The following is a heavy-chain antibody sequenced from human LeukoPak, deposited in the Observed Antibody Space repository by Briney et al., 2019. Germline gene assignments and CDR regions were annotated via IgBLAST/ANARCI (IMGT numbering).Heavy chain of an antibody. J-gene: IGHJ4*02. CDR1: GFTFDDYA. CDR2: ISWNSGSI. Sequence: GGSLRLSCAASGFTFDDYAMHWVRQAPGKGLEWVSGISWNSGSIGYADSVKGRFTISRDNAKNSLYLQMNSLRAEDAASYYCAKDNSYGYLDYFDYWGQGTLVTVSS. D-gene: IGHD5-18*01. V-gene: IGHV3-9*01. CDR3: AKDNSYGYLDYFDY.